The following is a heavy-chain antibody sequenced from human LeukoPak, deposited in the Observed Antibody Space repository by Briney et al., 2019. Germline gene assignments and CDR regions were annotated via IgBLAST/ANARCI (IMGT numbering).Heavy chain of an antibody. V-gene: IGHV3-7*01. CDR2: IKEDGSLK. D-gene: IGHD2/OR15-2a*01. J-gene: IGHJ4*02. Sequence: GGSLRLSCAASGFGFSNFWMSWVRQAPGKGPEWVANIKEDGSLKNYVDSVKGRFTVSRDNAKNTLYLQMNSLRLEDTAVYYCVRDWAPASMQGAPFDCWGQGTLVTVSS. CDR3: VRDWAPASMQGAPFDC. CDR1: GFGFSNFW.